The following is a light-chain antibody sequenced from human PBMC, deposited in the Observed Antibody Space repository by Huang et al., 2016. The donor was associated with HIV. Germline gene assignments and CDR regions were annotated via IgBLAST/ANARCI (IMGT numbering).Light chain of an antibody. V-gene: IGKV3-20*01. CDR3: QQYGGSPLFT. CDR2: GAS. Sequence: IVLTQSPDTLSLSPGERATLSCRASHSVSSNFLAWYQQTPGQSPRLLSYGASRRATGIPDRFSGSGSGTDFTLTITRLEPEDFAVYYCQQYGGSPLFTFGPGTKVDIK. CDR1: HSVSSNF. J-gene: IGKJ3*01.